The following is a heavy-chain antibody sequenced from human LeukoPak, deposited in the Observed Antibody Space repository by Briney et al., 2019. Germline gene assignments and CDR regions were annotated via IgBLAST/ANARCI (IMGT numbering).Heavy chain of an antibody. CDR3: TTGPDWGQFDS. J-gene: IGHJ4*02. CDR2: IKKKNDGGTT. D-gene: IGHD7-27*01. V-gene: IGHV3-15*01. Sequence: SWVRQAPGKGLEWVGRIKKKNDGGTTDYAAPVKGRFSISRDDSKNTLYLQMNSLKSEDTAVYYCTTGPDWGQFDSWGQGTPVIVSS.